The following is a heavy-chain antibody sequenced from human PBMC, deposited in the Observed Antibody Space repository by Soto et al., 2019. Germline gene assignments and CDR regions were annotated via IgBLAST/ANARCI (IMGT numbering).Heavy chain of an antibody. D-gene: IGHD6-19*01. CDR3: ARDMWIAVDGTCSY. CDR1: GFTFSSYA. J-gene: IGHJ4*02. Sequence: PGGSLRLSCAASGFTFSSYAMHWVRQAPGKGLEWVAVISYDGSNKYYADSVKGRFTISRDNSKNTLYLQMNSLRAEDTAVYYCARDMWIAVDGTCSYWGQGTLVTVSS. V-gene: IGHV3-30-3*01. CDR2: ISYDGSNK.